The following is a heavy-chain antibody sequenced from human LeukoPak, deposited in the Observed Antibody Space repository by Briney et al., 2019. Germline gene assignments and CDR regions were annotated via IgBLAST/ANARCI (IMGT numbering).Heavy chain of an antibody. CDR2: ISGSGGST. Sequence: GGSLRLSCSASGFTFSSYAMHWVRQAPGKGLEWVSAISGSGGSTYYADSVKGRFTISRDNSKNTLYLQMNSLRAEDTAVYYCAKDRLLGDSSGYYPGYWGQGTLVTVSS. J-gene: IGHJ4*02. CDR1: GFTFSSYA. D-gene: IGHD3-22*01. V-gene: IGHV3-23*01. CDR3: AKDRLLGDSSGYYPGY.